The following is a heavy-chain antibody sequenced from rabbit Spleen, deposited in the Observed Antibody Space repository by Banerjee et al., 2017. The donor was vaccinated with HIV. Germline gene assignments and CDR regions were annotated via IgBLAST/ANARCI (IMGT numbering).Heavy chain of an antibody. CDR1: GFTISGTYH. D-gene: IGHD6-1*01. CDR2: IYAGSSGST. Sequence: QEQLEESGGGLVQPEGSLTLTCTASGFTISGTYHINWVRQAPGKGLEWIGDIYAGSSGSTYYASWAKGRFTISKTSSTTVTLQMSGLTAADTAAYFCARDGGNYGGDASMFALWGPGTLVTVS. V-gene: IGHV1S45*01. J-gene: IGHJ4*01. CDR3: ARDGGNYGGDASMFAL.